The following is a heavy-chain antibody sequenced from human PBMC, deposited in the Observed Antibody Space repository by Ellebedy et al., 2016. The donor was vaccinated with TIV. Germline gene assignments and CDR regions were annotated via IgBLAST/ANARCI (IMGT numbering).Heavy chain of an antibody. Sequence: ASVKVSXXASGYTFTGYYMHWVRQAPGQGLEWMGWINPNSDDTNYAQKFQGRVTMTRDTSISTAYMELDGLTSDDTALYYCATDPLDYWGQGTLVNVSS. CDR3: ATDPLDY. J-gene: IGHJ4*02. CDR2: INPNSDDT. CDR1: GYTFTGYY. V-gene: IGHV1-2*02.